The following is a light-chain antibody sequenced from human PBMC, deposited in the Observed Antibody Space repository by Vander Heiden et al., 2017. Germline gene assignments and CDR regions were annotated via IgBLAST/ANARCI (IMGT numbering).Light chain of an antibody. CDR1: QSVSSSY. Sequence: EIVFTQSPGTPSLSPEERATLSCSASQSVSSSYLAWCQQKPGQAPRRLINGAASSATGGPDRCSGSGSGTDFTLTISRLQPEDYAVYYCQQYGSTSWTFGQGTKVEIK. CDR2: GAA. CDR3: QQYGSTSWT. J-gene: IGKJ1*01. V-gene: IGKV3-20*01.